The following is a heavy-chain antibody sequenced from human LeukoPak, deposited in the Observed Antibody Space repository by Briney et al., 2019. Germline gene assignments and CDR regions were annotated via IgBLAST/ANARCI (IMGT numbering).Heavy chain of an antibody. CDR3: ARDPDHDFWSGHPYFDE. D-gene: IGHD3-3*01. V-gene: IGHV1-18*01. CDR2: ISGYNGNT. CDR1: GYTFSSYG. Sequence: ASLKVSCKASGYTFSSYGISWVRQAPGQGLEWMGRISGYNGNTKYAQKVQGRVTMSTDTSTRTAYMELRSLRSDDTAVYYCARDPDHDFWSGHPYFDEWGQGTLVTVSS. J-gene: IGHJ4*02.